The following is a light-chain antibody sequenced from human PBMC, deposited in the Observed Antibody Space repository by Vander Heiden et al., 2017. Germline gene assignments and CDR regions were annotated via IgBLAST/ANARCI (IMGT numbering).Light chain of an antibody. CDR3: QAWDSSILV. Sequence: SYELTQPPSASVSPGQTASITCSGDKLGDKYACWYQQKPGQSPVLVIYQDSKRPSGIPERFSGSNSGNTATLTISGTQAMDESYYYCQAWDSSILVFGGGTKLTVL. CDR1: KLGDKY. CDR2: QDS. V-gene: IGLV3-1*01. J-gene: IGLJ2*01.